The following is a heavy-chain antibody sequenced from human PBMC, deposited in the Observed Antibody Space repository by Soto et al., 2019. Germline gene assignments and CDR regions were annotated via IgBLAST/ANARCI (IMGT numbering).Heavy chain of an antibody. V-gene: IGHV1-3*01. CDR1: GYTFTSYA. CDR2: INAGNGNT. D-gene: IGHD6-19*01. CDR3: ARDRRGSSGFGGFDP. J-gene: IGHJ5*02. Sequence: ASVKVSCKASGYTFTSYAMHWVRQAPGQRLEWMGWINAGNGNTKYSQKFQGRVTITRDTSASTAYMELSSLRSEDTAVYYCARDRRGSSGFGGFDPWGQGTLVTVSS.